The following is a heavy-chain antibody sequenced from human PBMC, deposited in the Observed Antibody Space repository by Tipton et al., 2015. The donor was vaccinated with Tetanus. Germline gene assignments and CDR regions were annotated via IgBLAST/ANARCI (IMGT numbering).Heavy chain of an antibody. Sequence: SLRLSCAASGFTFSSYGMYWVRQAPGKGLEWVAVIWYDGSNKFYADSVKGRFTISRDNSKNTLYLQMNSLRAEDTAVYHCARDGAPRITMVRGVVGDYWGQGTLVTVSS. CDR1: GFTFSSYG. CDR2: IWYDGSNK. V-gene: IGHV3-33*01. J-gene: IGHJ4*02. D-gene: IGHD3-10*01. CDR3: ARDGAPRITMVRGVVGDY.